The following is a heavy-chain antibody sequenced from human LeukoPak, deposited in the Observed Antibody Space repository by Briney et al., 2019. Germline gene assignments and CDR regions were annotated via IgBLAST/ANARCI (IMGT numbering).Heavy chain of an antibody. CDR1: GFTFRSYV. CDR2: ISGSGVST. V-gene: IGHV3-23*01. D-gene: IGHD3-10*01. J-gene: IGHJ6*02. CDR3: AKDRGNYGSGSDNDGVDV. Sequence: GGSLRLSCAASGFTFRSYVMSWVRQAPGRGLEWVSAISGSGVSTYYADSVKGRFTISRDNSKNTLYLRMNSLRAEDTAVYYCAKDRGNYGSGSDNDGVDVWGQGTKVTV.